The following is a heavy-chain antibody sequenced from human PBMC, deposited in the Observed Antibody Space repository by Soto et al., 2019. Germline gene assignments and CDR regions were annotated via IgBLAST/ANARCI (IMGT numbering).Heavy chain of an antibody. CDR1: GFTFSSYG. J-gene: IGHJ4*02. V-gene: IGHV3-33*01. Sequence: PGGSLRLSCAASGFTFSSYGMHWVRQAPGKGLEWVAVIWYDGSNKYYADSVKGRFTISRDNSKNTLYLQMNSLRAEDTAVYYCARGIAARFPCYFDYWGQGTLVTVSS. CDR2: IWYDGSNK. CDR3: ARGIAARFPCYFDY. D-gene: IGHD6-6*01.